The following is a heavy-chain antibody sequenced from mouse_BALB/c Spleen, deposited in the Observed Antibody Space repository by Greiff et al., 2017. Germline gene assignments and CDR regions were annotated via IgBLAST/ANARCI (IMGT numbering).Heavy chain of an antibody. CDR2: ISYDGSN. V-gene: IGHV3-6*02. J-gene: IGHJ1*01. D-gene: IGHD1-2*01. CDR1: GYSITSGYY. CDR3: ARDRYYGLVHYWYFDV. Sequence: VQLKESGPGLVKPSQSLSLTCSVTGYSITSGYYWNWIRQFPGNKLEWLGYISYDGSNNYNPSLKNRISITRDTSKNQFFLKLNSVTTEDTATYYCARDRYYGLVHYWYFDVWGAGTTVTVSS.